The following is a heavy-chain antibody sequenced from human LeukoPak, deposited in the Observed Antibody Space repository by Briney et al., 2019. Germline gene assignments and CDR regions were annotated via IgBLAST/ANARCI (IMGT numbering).Heavy chain of an antibody. D-gene: IGHD3-10*01. Sequence: SETLSLTCTVSGGSISSYYWSWIRQPPGKGLEWIGYIYYSGSTNYSPSLKSRVTISVDMSKNQFSLKLSSVTAADTAVYYCARHASRGTTMGRGVIKSWYFELWGRGTLVTVSS. CDR1: GGSISSYY. J-gene: IGHJ2*01. V-gene: IGHV4-59*08. CDR3: ARHASRGTTMGRGVIKSWYFEL. CDR2: IYYSGST.